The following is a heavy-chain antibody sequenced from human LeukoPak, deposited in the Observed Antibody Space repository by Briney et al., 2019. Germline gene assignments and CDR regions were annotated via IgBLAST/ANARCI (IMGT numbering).Heavy chain of an antibody. J-gene: IGHJ4*02. CDR2: ISTYDSNT. CDR1: GYTFTNYD. CDR3: ARGGGEPGDY. V-gene: IGHV1-18*01. Sequence: GASVKVSCKASGYTFTNYDITWVRQAPGKGLEWMGWISTYDSNTNYAQKLQDKFTMTTDTSTSTAYMELRNLRSDDTAVYYCARGGGEPGDYWGQGTLATVSS. D-gene: IGHD1-26*01.